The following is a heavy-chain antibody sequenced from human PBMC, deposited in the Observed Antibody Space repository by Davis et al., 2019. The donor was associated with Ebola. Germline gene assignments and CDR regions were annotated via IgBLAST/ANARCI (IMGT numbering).Heavy chain of an antibody. Sequence: SDTLSPTFAVHGGSFSGYYWSWIRQPPGKGLEWIGEITHSGSTNYNPSLKRRVTISVDTSKNQFSLKLSSVTAADTAVYYCARGRSYYYGSGPYWGYWGQGTLVTVSS. J-gene: IGHJ4*02. CDR1: GGSFSGYY. D-gene: IGHD3-10*01. CDR3: ARGRSYYYGSGPYWGY. CDR2: ITHSGST. V-gene: IGHV4-34*01.